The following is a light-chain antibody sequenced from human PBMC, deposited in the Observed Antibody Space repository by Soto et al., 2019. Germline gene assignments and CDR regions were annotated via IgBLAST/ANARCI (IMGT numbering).Light chain of an antibody. J-gene: IGLJ1*01. V-gene: IGLV3-21*02. CDR2: DDS. CDR1: NIGTKS. CDR3: QVWDSSSDLYV. Sequence: SYELTQSPSVSVAPGQTARITCGGNNIGTKSVHWFQQRPGRAPVLVVFDDSDRPSGIPERFSGSKSGSTATLTITRVEAGDEADYYCQVWDSSSDLYVFGTGTKVTV.